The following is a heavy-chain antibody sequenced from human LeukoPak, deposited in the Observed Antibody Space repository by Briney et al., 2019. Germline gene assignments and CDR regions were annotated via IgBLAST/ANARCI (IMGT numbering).Heavy chain of an antibody. D-gene: IGHD3-10*01. CDR2: ISWNSGSI. V-gene: IGHV3-9*01. Sequence: GGSLRLSCAASGFTFDDYAMHWVRQAPGKGLEWVSGISWNSGSIGYADSVKGRLTISRDDAKNSLFLQMNSLRDEDTAVYYCVRGYPLGVATFDSWGQGTLVIVSS. J-gene: IGHJ4*02. CDR3: VRGYPLGVATFDS. CDR1: GFTFDDYA.